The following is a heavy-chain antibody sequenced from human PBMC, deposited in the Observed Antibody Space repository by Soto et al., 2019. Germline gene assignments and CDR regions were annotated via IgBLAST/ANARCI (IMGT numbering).Heavy chain of an antibody. CDR3: ARRYGATFDY. J-gene: IGHJ4*02. CDR2: IHYRGST. CDR1: GGAISSYY. V-gene: IGHV4-59*08. Sequence: QVQLQESGPGLVKPSETLSLTCTGSGGAISSYYWSWIRQPPGKGLESIGTIHYRGSTNYNPSLKSPVSISVDPSKNLSSLLLSSATAADTALYLRARRYGATFDYWGQGTLVTSSS. D-gene: IGHD4-17*01.